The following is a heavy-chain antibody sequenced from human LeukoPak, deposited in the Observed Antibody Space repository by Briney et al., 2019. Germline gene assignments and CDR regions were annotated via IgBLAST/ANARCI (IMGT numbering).Heavy chain of an antibody. CDR2: VHYSRST. Sequence: PSETLSLTCTVSDDSITMYYWTWIRQPPGKGLEWIGYVHYSRSTNYNPSLKSRVTISVDTSKNQFSLKLSSVTAADAAVYYCARTYYGSGSLYYYYYYMDVWGKGTTVTVSS. J-gene: IGHJ6*03. CDR1: DDSITMYY. D-gene: IGHD3-10*01. V-gene: IGHV4-59*01. CDR3: ARTYYGSGSLYYYYYYMDV.